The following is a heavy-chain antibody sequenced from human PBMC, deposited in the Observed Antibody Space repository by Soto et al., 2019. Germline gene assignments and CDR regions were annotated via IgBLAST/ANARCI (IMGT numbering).Heavy chain of an antibody. CDR2: IYYSGST. Sequence: SETLSLTCTVSGGSISSYYWSWIRQPPGKGLEWIGYIYYSGSTNYNPSLKSRVTISVDTSKNQFSLKLSSVTAADTAVYYCARGTTARLLSYYYYYGMDVWGQGTTVTVSS. J-gene: IGHJ6*02. CDR3: ARGTTARLLSYYYYYGMDV. V-gene: IGHV4-59*01. D-gene: IGHD4-17*01. CDR1: GGSISSYY.